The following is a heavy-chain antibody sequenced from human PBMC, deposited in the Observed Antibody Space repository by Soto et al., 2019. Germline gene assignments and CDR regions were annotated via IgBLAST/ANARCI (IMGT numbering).Heavy chain of an antibody. V-gene: IGHV4-59*01. CDR1: GGSISSYY. D-gene: IGHD3-10*01. Sequence: PSETLSLTCTVSGGSISSYYWSWIRQPPGKGLEWIGYIYYSGSTNYNPSLKSRVTISVDTSKNQFSLKLSSVTAADTAVYYCARASSSLWFGELFSKFPEPEYYFDYWGQGTLVTVST. CDR3: ARASSSLWFGELFSKFPEPEYYFDY. J-gene: IGHJ4*02. CDR2: IYYSGST.